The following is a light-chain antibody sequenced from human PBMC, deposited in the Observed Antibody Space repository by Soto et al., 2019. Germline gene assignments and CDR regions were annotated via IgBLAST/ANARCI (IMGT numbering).Light chain of an antibody. CDR1: QGISNY. V-gene: IGKV1-27*01. Sequence: DLPMTQSPSSLSASVGDRVTITCRASQGISNYLAWYQQKPGKVPKLLIYAASTLQSEVPSRFSGSGSGTDFTLTISSLQPEDVATYYCQKYNSAPAWTFGQGTKVEIK. CDR3: QKYNSAPAWT. J-gene: IGKJ1*01. CDR2: AAS.